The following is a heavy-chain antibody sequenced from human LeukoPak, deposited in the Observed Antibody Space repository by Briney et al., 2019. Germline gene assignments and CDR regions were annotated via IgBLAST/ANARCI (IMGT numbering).Heavy chain of an antibody. V-gene: IGHV4-59*08. CDR1: GGSISSYY. CDR2: IYYSGST. Sequence: PSETLSLTCTVSGGSISSYYWSWIRQPPGKGLEWIGYIYYSGSTNYNPSLKSRVTISVDTSKNQFSLKLRSVTAADTAVYYCARHRIVGATTFDYWGQGTLVTVPS. D-gene: IGHD1-26*01. CDR3: ARHRIVGATTFDY. J-gene: IGHJ4*02.